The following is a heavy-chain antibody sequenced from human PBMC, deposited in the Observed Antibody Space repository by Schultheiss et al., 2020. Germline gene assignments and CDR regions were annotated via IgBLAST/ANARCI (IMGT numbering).Heavy chain of an antibody. V-gene: IGHV4-61*02. D-gene: IGHD3-16*01. CDR1: GGSISSGSYY. Sequence: SETLSLTCTVSGGSISSGSYYWSWIRQPAGKGLEWIGRIYTSGSTNYNPSLKSRVTISVDTSKNQFSLKLSSVTAADTAVYYCARGLGDVVTYYYYGMDVWGQGTTVTVSS. CDR3: ARGLGDVVTYYYYGMDV. J-gene: IGHJ6*02. CDR2: IYTSGST.